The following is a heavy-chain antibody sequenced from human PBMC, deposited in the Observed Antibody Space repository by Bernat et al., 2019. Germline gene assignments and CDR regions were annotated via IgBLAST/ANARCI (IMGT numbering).Heavy chain of an antibody. D-gene: IGHD3-10*02. CDR3: ASRPNLVRGVPPEDDY. J-gene: IGHJ4*02. CDR2: ISAYNGNT. CDR1: GYTFTSYG. Sequence: QVQLVQSGAEVKKPGASVKVSCKASGYTFTSYGISWVRQAPGQGLEWMGWISAYNGNTNYAQKFQGRVTITADKSTSTAYMELSSLRSEDTAVYYCASRPNLVRGVPPEDDYWGQGTLVTVSS. V-gene: IGHV1-18*01.